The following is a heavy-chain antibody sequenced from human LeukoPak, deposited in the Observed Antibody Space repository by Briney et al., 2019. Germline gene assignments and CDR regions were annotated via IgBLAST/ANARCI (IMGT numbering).Heavy chain of an antibody. CDR3: ARESDAFDI. J-gene: IGHJ3*02. CDR1: GFTFSSYW. Sequence: GGSLRLSCTASGFTFSSYWMSWVRQAPGKGLEWVSRIKFDGSVTIYTDSVKGRFTISRDNAKNTLYLQLNSLRAEDTAVYYCARESDAFDIWGQGTMVTVSS. V-gene: IGHV3-74*01. CDR2: IKFDGSVT.